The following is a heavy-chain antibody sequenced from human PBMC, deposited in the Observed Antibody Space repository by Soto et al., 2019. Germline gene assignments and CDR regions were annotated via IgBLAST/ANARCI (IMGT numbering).Heavy chain of an antibody. CDR1: GFTFSKAW. D-gene: IGHD1-20*01. Sequence: GGSLRLSCAASGFTFSKAWMTWVRQAPGEGLEWVGRIKSKTDGGTTDYAAPVKGRFTISRDDSQNTLYLQMNSLKTEDTAVYYCTTDSPSLYYWNDGSFAHGGQGTLVTV. CDR3: TTDSPSLYYWNDGSFAH. CDR2: IKSKTDGGTT. J-gene: IGHJ4*02. V-gene: IGHV3-15*01.